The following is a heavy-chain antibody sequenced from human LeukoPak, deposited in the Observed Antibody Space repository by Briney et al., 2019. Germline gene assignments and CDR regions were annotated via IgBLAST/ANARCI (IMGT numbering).Heavy chain of an antibody. Sequence: SETLSLTCTVSGGSISSGGYYWSWIRQHPGKGLEWIGYIYYSGSTYYNPSLKSRVTISVDTSKNQFSLKLSSVTAADTAVYYCARSPYGSGSYYNVPFYYYYGMTSGAKGPRSPSP. D-gene: IGHD3-10*01. CDR2: IYYSGST. CDR1: GGSISSGGYY. CDR3: ARSPYGSGSYYNVPFYYYYGMTS. V-gene: IGHV4-31*03. J-gene: IGHJ6*02.